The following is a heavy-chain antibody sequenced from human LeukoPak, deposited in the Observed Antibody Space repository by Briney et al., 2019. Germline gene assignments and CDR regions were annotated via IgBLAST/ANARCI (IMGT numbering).Heavy chain of an antibody. CDR1: GFSFSSYG. CDR3: ARRYSHFDY. V-gene: IGHV3-30*02. Sequence: GGSLRLSCAGSGFSFSSYGMHWVRQAPGKGLEWMAFIRSDGSNKYYADSVKGRFTISRDNSKNTLYLQMNSLRAEDTAVYYCARRYSHFDYWGQGTLVTVSS. CDR2: IRSDGSNK. J-gene: IGHJ4*02. D-gene: IGHD5-18*01.